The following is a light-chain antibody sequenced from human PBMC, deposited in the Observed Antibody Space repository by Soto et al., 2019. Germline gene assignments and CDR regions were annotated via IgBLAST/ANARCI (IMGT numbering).Light chain of an antibody. J-gene: IGKJ4*01. CDR1: QVISSW. Sequence: DIQTTQSPSSVSASVGDTVTITCRASQVISSWLAWYQHKPGRAPKLLIYKASNLQPGVPSRFSGSGSEADYTFTLTIRNLQPEDFATYYCHQASSFPLTFGGGTKVEIK. V-gene: IGKV1-12*01. CDR2: KAS. CDR3: HQASSFPLT.